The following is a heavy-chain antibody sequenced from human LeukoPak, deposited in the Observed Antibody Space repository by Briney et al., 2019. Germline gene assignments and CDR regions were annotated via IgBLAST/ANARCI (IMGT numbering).Heavy chain of an antibody. CDR2: ITTSGSST. Sequence: GGSLTLSCSASGFTFASYGMIWVRQAPGKGLEWVSSITTSGSSTYYADSVKGRFTISRDNSKNTLYLQMNGLRAEDTAVYFCAGLVAAATVYWGQGTLVTVSS. CDR3: AGLVAAATVY. CDR1: GFTFASYG. D-gene: IGHD2-15*01. J-gene: IGHJ4*02. V-gene: IGHV3-23*01.